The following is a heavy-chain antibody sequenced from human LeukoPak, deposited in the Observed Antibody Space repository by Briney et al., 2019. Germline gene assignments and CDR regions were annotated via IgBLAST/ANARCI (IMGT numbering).Heavy chain of an antibody. V-gene: IGHV4-59*08. D-gene: IGHD3-10*01. J-gene: IGHJ4*02. CDR2: IYYSGST. CDR1: GGSIRSYY. Sequence: SETLSLTCTVSGGSIRSYYWSWIRQPPGKGLEWIGYIYYSGSTNYNPSLKSRVTISVDTSKNQFSLKLSSVTAADTAVYYCARQGAGVPFDYWGRGTLVTVSS. CDR3: ARQGAGVPFDY.